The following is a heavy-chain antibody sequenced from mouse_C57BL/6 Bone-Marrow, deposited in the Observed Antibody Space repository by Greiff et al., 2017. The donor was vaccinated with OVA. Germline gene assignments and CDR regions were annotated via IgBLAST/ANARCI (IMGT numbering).Heavy chain of an antibody. CDR2: IYPGSGST. V-gene: IGHV1-55*01. D-gene: IGHD2-4*01. CDR3: AREDGPDDYDGGDYDYAMDY. J-gene: IGHJ4*01. CDR1: GYTFTSYW. Sequence: QVQLQQPGAELVKPGASVKMSCKASGYTFTSYWITWVKQRPGQGLEWIGDIYPGSGSTNYNEKFKSKATLTVDTSSSTAYMQLSSLTSEDSAVYCSAREDGPDDYDGGDYDYAMDYWGQGTSVTVSS.